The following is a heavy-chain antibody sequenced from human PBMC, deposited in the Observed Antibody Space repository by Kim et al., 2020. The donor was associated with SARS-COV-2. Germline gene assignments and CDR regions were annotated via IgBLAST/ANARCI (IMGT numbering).Heavy chain of an antibody. D-gene: IGHD1-26*01. J-gene: IGHJ4*02. CDR2: GGAG. CDR3: TTIVVPFGY. Sequence: GGAGDDAESGESRFTISRDDSKNRVFLQMNNLKTEDTAVYYCTTIVVPFGYWGQGTLVTVSS. V-gene: IGHV3-15*01.